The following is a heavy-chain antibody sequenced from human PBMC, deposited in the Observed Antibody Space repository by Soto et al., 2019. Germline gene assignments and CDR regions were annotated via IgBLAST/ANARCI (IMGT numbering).Heavy chain of an antibody. CDR3: ARDEVTASNYYYGMDV. CDR1: GGTFSSYA. Sequence: SVKVSCKASGGTFSSYAISWVRQAPGQGLEWMGGIIPIFGTANYAQKFQGRVTITADKSTSTAYMELSSLRSEDTAVYYCARDEVTASNYYYGMDVWGQGTTVTVSS. V-gene: IGHV1-69*06. CDR2: IIPIFGTA. D-gene: IGHD2-21*02. J-gene: IGHJ6*02.